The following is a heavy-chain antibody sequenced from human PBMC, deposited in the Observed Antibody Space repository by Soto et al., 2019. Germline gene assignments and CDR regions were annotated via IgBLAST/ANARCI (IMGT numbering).Heavy chain of an antibody. J-gene: IGHJ5*02. Sequence: ASVKVSCKASGYTFTSYGISWVRQAPGQGLEWMGWISAYNGNTNYAQKLQGRVTMTTDTSTSTAYMELRRLRSDDTAVYYCARAPLGYWSSTRSGNRFEPCGEGTLVNVCS. D-gene: IGHD2-2*01. CDR3: ARAPLGYWSSTRSGNRFEP. CDR2: ISAYNGNT. CDR1: GYTFTSYG. V-gene: IGHV1-18*01.